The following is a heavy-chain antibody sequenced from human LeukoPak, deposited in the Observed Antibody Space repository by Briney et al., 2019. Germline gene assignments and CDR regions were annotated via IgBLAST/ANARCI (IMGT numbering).Heavy chain of an antibody. J-gene: IGHJ4*02. CDR1: GFTFSCYS. CDR3: ARVQDWNGFDY. Sequence: GGSLRLSCVASGFTFSCYSMNWVRQAPGKGLEWVSSISSSSSYIYYADSVKGRFTISRDNAKNSLYLQMNSLRAEDTAVYYCARVQDWNGFDYWGQGTLVTVSS. V-gene: IGHV3-21*01. CDR2: ISSSSSYI. D-gene: IGHD1-1*01.